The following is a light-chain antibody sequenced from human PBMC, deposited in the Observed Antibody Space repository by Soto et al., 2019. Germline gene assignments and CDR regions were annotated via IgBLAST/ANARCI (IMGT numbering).Light chain of an antibody. CDR1: KLGDKY. CDR3: QAWDISTVV. Sequence: SYELTQTPSVSVSPGQTATITCSGDKLGDKYACWYQQKPGQSPVLVIYQDTKRPSGIPERFSGSNSGNTATLTISGTQAMDEAYYYCQAWDISTVVFGGGTKLTVL. CDR2: QDT. J-gene: IGLJ2*01. V-gene: IGLV3-1*01.